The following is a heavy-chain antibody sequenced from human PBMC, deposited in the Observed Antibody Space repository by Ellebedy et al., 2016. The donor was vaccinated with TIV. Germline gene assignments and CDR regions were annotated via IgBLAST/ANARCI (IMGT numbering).Heavy chain of an antibody. J-gene: IGHJ4*02. D-gene: IGHD1-7*01. CDR1: GFTFGVVPY. Sequence: ASVKVSXXTSGFTFGVVPYIHWVRQATGQGLEWMGLMNANSSNTGYAQKFQGRVTMTRNISISTAYMEVNSLRSDDTAVYYCARGRREAGTTFVDYWGQGTLVTVSS. CDR2: MNANSSNT. V-gene: IGHV1-8*02. CDR3: ARGRREAGTTFVDY.